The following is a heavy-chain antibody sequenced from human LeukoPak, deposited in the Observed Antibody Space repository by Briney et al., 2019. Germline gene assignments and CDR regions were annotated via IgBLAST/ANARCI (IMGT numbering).Heavy chain of an antibody. CDR1: GVSFSGYY. V-gene: IGHV4-34*01. J-gene: IGHJ4*02. CDR2: INHSGST. D-gene: IGHD6-13*01. Sequence: PSETLSLTCAVYGVSFSGYYWSWIRQPPGKGLEWIGEINHSGSTNYNPSLKSRVTISVDTSKNQFSLKLSSVTAADTAVYYCASKGGAAGTGAFDYWGQGTLVTVSS. CDR3: ASKGGAAGTGAFDY.